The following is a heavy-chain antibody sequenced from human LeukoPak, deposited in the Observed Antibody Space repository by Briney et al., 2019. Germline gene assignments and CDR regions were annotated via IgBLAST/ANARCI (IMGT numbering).Heavy chain of an antibody. CDR1: GFTFSSNS. CDR3: AHGAMYQLDY. CDR2: ISSGSGTI. V-gene: IGHV3-48*01. J-gene: IGHJ4*02. Sequence: GGSLRLSCAASGFTFSSNSMNWVRQAPGKGLEWVSYISSGSGTIYYADSVEGRFTISRDNAKNSLYLQMNSLRAEDTAVYYCAHGAMYQLDYWGQGTLVTVSS. D-gene: IGHD2-2*01.